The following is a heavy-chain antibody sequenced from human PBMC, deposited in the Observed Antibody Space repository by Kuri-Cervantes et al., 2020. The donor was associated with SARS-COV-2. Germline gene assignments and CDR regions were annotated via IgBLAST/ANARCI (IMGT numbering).Heavy chain of an antibody. J-gene: IGHJ4*03. CDR1: GFTFSSFA. CDR3: VKCSAASHPCYLDY. V-gene: IGHV3-23*01. CDR2: ITDEGADT. Sequence: GGSLKILCAGSGFTFSSFAMAWVRQAPGKGLEWISDITDEGADTYFADSVKGRFTISRDNSKYSLTLQMSSLRAEDTAIYYCVKCSAASHPCYLDYWGQGTLVTVSS. D-gene: IGHD3-10*02.